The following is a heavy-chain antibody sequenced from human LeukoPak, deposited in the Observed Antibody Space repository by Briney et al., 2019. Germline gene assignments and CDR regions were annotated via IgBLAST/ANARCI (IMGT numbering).Heavy chain of an antibody. J-gene: IGHJ4*02. CDR2: ISGSGGST. Sequence: GGSLRLSCAASGSTFRSYAMHWVRQAPGKGLKWVSAISGSGGSTYYADSMKGRITISRDNSKNTLYLQMNSLRAEDTAVYYCAKGVGYCSGGSCQQFDYWGQGTLVTVSS. CDR1: GSTFRSYA. V-gene: IGHV3-23*01. CDR3: AKGVGYCSGGSCQQFDY. D-gene: IGHD2-15*01.